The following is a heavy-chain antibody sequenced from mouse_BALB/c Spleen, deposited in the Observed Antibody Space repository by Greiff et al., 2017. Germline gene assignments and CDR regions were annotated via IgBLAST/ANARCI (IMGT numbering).Heavy chain of an antibody. J-gene: IGHJ1*01. D-gene: IGHD2-3*01. CDR1: GFNIKDTY. CDR2: IDPANGNT. CDR3: ARDGDGYWYFDV. V-gene: IGHV14-3*02. Sequence: EVQLVESGAELVKPGASVKLSCTASGFNIKDTYMHWVKQRPEQGLEWIGRIDPANGNTKYDPKFQGKATITADTSSNTAYLQLSSLTSEDTAVYYCARDGDGYWYFDVWGAGTTVTVSS.